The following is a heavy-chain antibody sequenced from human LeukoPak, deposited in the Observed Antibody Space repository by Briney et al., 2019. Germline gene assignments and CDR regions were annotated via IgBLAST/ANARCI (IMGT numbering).Heavy chain of an antibody. D-gene: IGHD1-20*01. J-gene: IGHJ6*02. V-gene: IGHV1-18*01. CDR2: ISAYNGNT. CDR3: ARDRYNWNYYYYGMDV. CDR1: GYTFTSYG. Sequence: ASVKVSCKASGYTFTSYGISWVRQAPGQGLEWMGWISAYNGNTNYAQKLQGRVTMTTDTSTSTAYMELRSLRFDDTAVYYCARDRYNWNYYYYGMDVWGQGTTVTVSS.